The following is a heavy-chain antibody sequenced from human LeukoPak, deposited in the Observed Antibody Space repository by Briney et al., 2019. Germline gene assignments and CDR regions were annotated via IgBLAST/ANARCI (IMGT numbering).Heavy chain of an antibody. Sequence: GGSLRLSYAASGFTFDDYGMSWVRQAPGKGLEWVSGINWNGGSTGYADSVKGRFTISRDNAKNSLYLQMNSLRAEDTALYYCARLIRWQLLYPSAMDVWGKGTTVTVSS. J-gene: IGHJ6*03. CDR1: GFTFDDYG. CDR2: INWNGGST. D-gene: IGHD2-2*02. V-gene: IGHV3-20*03. CDR3: ARLIRWQLLYPSAMDV.